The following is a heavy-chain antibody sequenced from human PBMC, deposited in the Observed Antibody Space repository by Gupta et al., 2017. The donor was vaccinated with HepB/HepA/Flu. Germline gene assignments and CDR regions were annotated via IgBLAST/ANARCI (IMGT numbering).Heavy chain of an antibody. CDR3: ARDESAGGSYSGWFDP. D-gene: IGHD1-26*01. V-gene: IGHV3-21*01. J-gene: IGHJ5*02. CDR1: GFPFSSYS. CDR2: ISSRSTYI. Sequence: EVQLVESGGGLVKPGGSLRLSCAASGFPFSSYSMPWVGQAPGKGLEWVSYISSRSTYIYYADSVKGRFTISRDNAKNSLYLQMNSLRAEDTALYYCARDESAGGSYSGWFDPWGQGILVTVSS.